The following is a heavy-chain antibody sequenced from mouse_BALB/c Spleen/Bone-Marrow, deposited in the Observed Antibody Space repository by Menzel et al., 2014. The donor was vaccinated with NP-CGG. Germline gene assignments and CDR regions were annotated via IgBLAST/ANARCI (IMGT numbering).Heavy chain of an antibody. J-gene: IGHJ2*01. V-gene: IGHV5-6*01. D-gene: IGHD3-2*02. Sequence: EVHLVESGGDLVKPGGSLKLSCVASGFTFSSYGMSWVRQTPDKRLEWVATISSGGSSTYCPASVKGRFTISRDNAKSTLYLQMSSLNSEDTAMYYCTRRPLQANSYFDCWGQGTTLTVSS. CDR1: GFTFSSYG. CDR2: ISSGGSST. CDR3: TRRPLQANSYFDC.